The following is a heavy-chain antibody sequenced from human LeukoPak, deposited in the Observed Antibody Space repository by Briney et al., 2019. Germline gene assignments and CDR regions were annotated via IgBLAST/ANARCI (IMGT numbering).Heavy chain of an antibody. D-gene: IGHD1-1*01. CDR1: GYTFTGYY. Sequence: ASVKVSCKASGYTFTGYYMHWVRQASGQGLEWMGWINPNSGGTNYAQKFQGRVTMTRDTSISTAYMELSRLRSDDTAVYYCAREKLESNSNWFDPWGQGTLVTVSS. CDR2: INPNSGGT. V-gene: IGHV1-2*02. CDR3: AREKLESNSNWFDP. J-gene: IGHJ5*02.